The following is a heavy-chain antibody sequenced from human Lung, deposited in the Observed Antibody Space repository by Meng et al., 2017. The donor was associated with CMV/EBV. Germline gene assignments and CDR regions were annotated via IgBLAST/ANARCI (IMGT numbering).Heavy chain of an antibody. J-gene: IGHJ4*02. CDR2: ISRSGSYE. V-gene: IGHV3-21*01. D-gene: IGHD2-21*01. CDR1: GITLSTYS. Sequence: GXXRLSCAASGITLSTYSMSWVRQAPGKGLEWVSSISRSGSYEYYADSVKGRFAISRDNAKNSLYLQMNSLRVEDTAVYYCARVRQGVADHYFDYLGQGXLVTVSS. CDR3: ARVRQGVADHYFDY.